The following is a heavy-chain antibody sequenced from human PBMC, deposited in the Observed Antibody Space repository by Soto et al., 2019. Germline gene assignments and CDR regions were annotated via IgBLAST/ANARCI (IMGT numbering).Heavy chain of an antibody. Sequence: SETLSLTCTVSGGSISSYYWSWIRQPPGKGLEWIGYIYYSGSTNYNPSLKSRVTISVDTSKNQFSLKQSSVTAADTAVYYCARVSHAELWSGYPYYYMDVWGKGTTVTVSS. V-gene: IGHV4-59*01. CDR3: ARVSHAELWSGYPYYYMDV. CDR2: IYYSGST. CDR1: GGSISSYY. J-gene: IGHJ6*03. D-gene: IGHD3-3*01.